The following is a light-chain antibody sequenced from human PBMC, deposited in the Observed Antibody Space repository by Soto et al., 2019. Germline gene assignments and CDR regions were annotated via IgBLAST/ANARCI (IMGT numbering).Light chain of an antibody. J-gene: IGKJ1*01. V-gene: IGKV3-15*01. Sequence: EIVMTQSPATLSVSPGEGATLSCRASQSVSSNLAWYQQKPGQAPRLLIYGASTRATSIPARFSGSGSGTEFTLTISSLQSEDFGVYYCQQYNNWPPWTFGQGTKVEIK. CDR2: GAS. CDR1: QSVSSN. CDR3: QQYNNWPPWT.